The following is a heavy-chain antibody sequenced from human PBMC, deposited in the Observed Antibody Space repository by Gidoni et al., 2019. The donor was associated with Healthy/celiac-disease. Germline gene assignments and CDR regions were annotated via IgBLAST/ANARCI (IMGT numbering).Heavy chain of an antibody. Sequence: QVQLQPWGAGLFKPSATLSLTCAVHGVSFSGYYWSWISQPPGQGMEWIGEINHSGSTNYNPSLKSRVTISVDTSKNQFSRKLSSVTAADTAVYYCARGALLWFGELFSAFDIWGQGTMVTVSS. V-gene: IGHV4-34*01. CDR3: ARGALLWFGELFSAFDI. J-gene: IGHJ3*02. CDR2: INHSGST. CDR1: GVSFSGYY. D-gene: IGHD3-10*01.